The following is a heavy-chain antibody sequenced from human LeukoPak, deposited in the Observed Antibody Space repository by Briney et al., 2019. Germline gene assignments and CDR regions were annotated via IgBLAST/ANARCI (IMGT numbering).Heavy chain of an antibody. CDR2: INAGNGNT. D-gene: IGHD6-19*01. V-gene: IGHV1-3*01. CDR1: GYTFTSYG. CDR3: ARVYSSGWYEYYFDY. Sequence: ASVKVSCKASGYTFTSYGISWVRQAPGQRLEWMGWINAGNGNTKYSQKFQGRVTITRDTSASTAYMELSSLRSEDTAVYYCARVYSSGWYEYYFDYWGQGTLVTVSS. J-gene: IGHJ4*02.